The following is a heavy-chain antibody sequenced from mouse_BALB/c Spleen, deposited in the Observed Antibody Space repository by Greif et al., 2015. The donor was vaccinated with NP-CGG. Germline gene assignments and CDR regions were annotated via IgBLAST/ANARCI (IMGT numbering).Heavy chain of an antibody. Sequence: VMLVESGPGLVQPSQSLSITCTVSGFSLTSYGVHWVRQPPGKGLEWLGVIWSGGSTDYNAAFISRLSISKDNSKSXVFFKMNSLQADDTAIYYCARTPAYSLYGYYDYWGQGTTLTFSS. CDR2: IWSGGST. D-gene: IGHD1-1*02. CDR1: GFSLTSYG. J-gene: IGHJ2*01. CDR3: ARTPAYSLYGYYDY. V-gene: IGHV2-4*02.